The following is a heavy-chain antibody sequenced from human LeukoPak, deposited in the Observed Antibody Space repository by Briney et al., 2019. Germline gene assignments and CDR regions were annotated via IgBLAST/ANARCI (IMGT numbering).Heavy chain of an antibody. CDR3: ARRDSGYDSRINWFDP. CDR1: GFTFSSYE. CDR2: ISTTGSSI. Sequence: GGSLRLSCAASGFTFSSYEMNWVRQAPGEGLEWVSYISTTGSSIYYADSVKGRFTISRDNAKNSLYLQMNSLRAEDTAVYYCARRDSGYDSRINWFDPWGQGTLVTVSS. D-gene: IGHD5-12*01. J-gene: IGHJ5*02. V-gene: IGHV3-48*03.